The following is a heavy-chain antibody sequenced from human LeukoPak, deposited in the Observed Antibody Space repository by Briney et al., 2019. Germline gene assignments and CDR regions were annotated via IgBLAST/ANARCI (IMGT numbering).Heavy chain of an antibody. CDR1: GFTLSSYW. D-gene: IGHD1-26*01. CDR2: INSQGSST. CDR3: ARSVSGSYGLFDY. J-gene: IGHJ4*02. V-gene: IGHV3-74*01. Sequence: PGGSLRLSCAASGFTLSSYWMHWVRQAPGKGLVWVSRINSQGSSTSYADSVKSRFTISRDNAKNTLYLQMNSLRAEDTAVYYCARSVSGSYGLFDYWGQGTLVTVSS.